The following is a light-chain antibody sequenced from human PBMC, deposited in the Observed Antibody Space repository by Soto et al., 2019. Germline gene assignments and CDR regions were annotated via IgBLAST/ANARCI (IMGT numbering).Light chain of an antibody. CDR1: QSVGSY. CDR2: DAS. J-gene: IGKJ2*01. Sequence: EIVLTQSPGTLSLSPGDRATLSCRASQSVGSYLAWYQQKLGQATRLLIYDASNRAPGIPARFSGSGSGTDFTLTISSLEPEDFAVYYCQQRSNWPPYTFGQGTKLEIE. CDR3: QQRSNWPPYT. V-gene: IGKV3-11*01.